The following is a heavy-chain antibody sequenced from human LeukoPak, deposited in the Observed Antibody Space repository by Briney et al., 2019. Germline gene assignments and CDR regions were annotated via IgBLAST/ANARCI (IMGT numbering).Heavy chain of an antibody. CDR2: INLNSGGT. CDR3: ARDLVWFGSSFDY. J-gene: IGHJ4*02. D-gene: IGHD3-10*01. CDR1: GYTFTGYY. Sequence: ASVKVSCKASGYTFTGYYMHWVRQAPGQGLEWMGWINLNSGGTNYAQKFQGRVTMTRDTSISTAYMELSRLRSDDTAVYYCARDLVWFGSSFDYWGQGTLVTVSS. V-gene: IGHV1-2*02.